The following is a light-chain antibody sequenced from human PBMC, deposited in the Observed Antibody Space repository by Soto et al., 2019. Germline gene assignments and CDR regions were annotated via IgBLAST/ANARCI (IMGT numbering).Light chain of an antibody. CDR2: EVS. Sequence: QSALTQPASVSGSPGQSITISCTGTSSDVGGYNFVSWYQQHPGKAPKLMIYEVSNRPSGVSNRFSGSKSGNTASLTISGLQAEDEADYYCNSYTSSSTHYVFGTGTKVTVL. J-gene: IGLJ1*01. CDR3: NSYTSSSTHYV. V-gene: IGLV2-14*01. CDR1: SSDVGGYNF.